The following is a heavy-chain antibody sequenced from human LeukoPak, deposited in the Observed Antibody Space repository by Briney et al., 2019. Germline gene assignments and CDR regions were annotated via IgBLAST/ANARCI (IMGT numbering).Heavy chain of an antibody. Sequence: GGSLRLSCAASGLTFSSCGMHWVRQAPGKGLEWVAVIWYDGSNKYYADSVKGRFTISRDNSKNTLYLQMNSLRAEDTAVYYCARDRYYGSGSYPHDYWGQGTLVTVSS. V-gene: IGHV3-33*01. D-gene: IGHD3-10*01. CDR2: IWYDGSNK. CDR1: GLTFSSCG. CDR3: ARDRYYGSGSYPHDY. J-gene: IGHJ4*02.